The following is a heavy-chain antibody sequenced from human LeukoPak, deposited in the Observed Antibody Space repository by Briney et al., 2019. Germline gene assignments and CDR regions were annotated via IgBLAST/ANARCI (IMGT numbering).Heavy chain of an antibody. J-gene: IGHJ4*02. CDR3: ARDSGSYGSDY. Sequence: PSETLSLTCTVSGGTVSGDSINNYYWSWIRQPPGKGLEWIGYIYYSGYTNYNPALKSRVTISVDTSKNQFSLQLSSVTPADTAVYFCARDSGSYGSDYWGQGTLVTVSS. CDR1: GGTVSGDSINNYY. V-gene: IGHV4-61*01. CDR2: IYYSGYT. D-gene: IGHD1-26*01.